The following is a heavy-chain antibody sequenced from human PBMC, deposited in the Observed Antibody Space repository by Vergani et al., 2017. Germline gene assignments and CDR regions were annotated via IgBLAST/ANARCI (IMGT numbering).Heavy chain of an antibody. CDR2: VDPEDGET. CDR3: ATPQTVTTGGMEV. CDR1: GYTFTDHY. V-gene: IGHV1-69-2*01. Sequence: EVQLVQSGAEVKKPGATMKMSCKVSGYTFTDHYMHWVKQAPGKGLEWMGLVDPEDGETIYAEKFKGRVTIAADTSTDTAHLELSSLRSEDTAVYYCATPQTVTTGGMEVWGQGTTFIVSS. J-gene: IGHJ6*02. D-gene: IGHD4-17*01.